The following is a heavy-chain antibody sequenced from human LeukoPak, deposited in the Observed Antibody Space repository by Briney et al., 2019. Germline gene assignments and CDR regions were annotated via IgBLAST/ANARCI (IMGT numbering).Heavy chain of an antibody. V-gene: IGHV3-21*06. CDR1: GFTFRSYS. CDR3: ARYSDTGYSSSWYSTPFDY. Sequence: GGSLRLSCAASGFTFRSYSMKWVRQAPGKGLEWVSSISSSSSYIYYADSVKGRFTISRDNAKNLLYLQMNSLRAEDTAVYYCARYSDTGYSSSWYSTPFDYWGQGTLVTVSS. D-gene: IGHD6-13*01. J-gene: IGHJ4*02. CDR2: ISSSSSYI.